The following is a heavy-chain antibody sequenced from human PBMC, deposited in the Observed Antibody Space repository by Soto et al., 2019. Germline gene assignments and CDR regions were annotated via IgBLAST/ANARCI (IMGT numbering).Heavy chain of an antibody. J-gene: IGHJ6*03. CDR1: GGTFSSDT. Sequence: VKVSFKASGGTFSSDTISWVRQAPGQGLEWMGRIIPILGIANYAQKFQGRVTITADKSTSTAYMELSSLRSEDTAVYYCAGTVANYYYYYMDVWGKGTTVTSP. CDR3: AGTVANYYYYYMDV. V-gene: IGHV1-69*02. D-gene: IGHD4-4*01. CDR2: IIPILGIA.